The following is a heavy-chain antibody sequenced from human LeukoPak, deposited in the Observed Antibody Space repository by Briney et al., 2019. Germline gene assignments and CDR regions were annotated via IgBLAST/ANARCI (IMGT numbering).Heavy chain of an antibody. CDR3: ASRPAAMLAVFDY. Sequence: PSETLSLTCAVSGGSLSSSHWWSWVRQPPGKGLEWIGEIYHSGSANYNPSLKSRVTISVDKSKNQFSLKLSSVTAADTAVYYCASRPAAMLAVFDYWGQGTLVTVSS. D-gene: IGHD2-2*01. CDR1: GGSLSSSHW. V-gene: IGHV4-4*02. CDR2: IYHSGSA. J-gene: IGHJ4*02.